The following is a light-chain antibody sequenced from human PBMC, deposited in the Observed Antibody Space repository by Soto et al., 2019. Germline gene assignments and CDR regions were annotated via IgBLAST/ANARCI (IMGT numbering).Light chain of an antibody. Sequence: SPGPAAVSAGESATLLCRASHFVSSRNLAWYQQKPGQAPRLLISGASSRAPGIPDRFSASGSGTDFTLTITPMEPEDFALYFCQHYCGSPITFGPGTGLAIK. J-gene: IGKJ5*01. CDR1: HFVSSRN. CDR3: QHYCGSPIT. CDR2: GAS. V-gene: IGKV3-20*01.